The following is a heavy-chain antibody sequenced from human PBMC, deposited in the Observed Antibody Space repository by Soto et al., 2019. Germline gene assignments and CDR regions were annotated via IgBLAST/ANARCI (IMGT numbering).Heavy chain of an antibody. CDR3: ARERSSYGYFYGMDV. D-gene: IGHD5-18*01. J-gene: IGHJ6*02. CDR2: ISYDGSNK. CDR1: GFTYSTSV. V-gene: IGHV3-30-3*01. Sequence: VQLMESGGGVVQPGTSLRLSCTASGFTYSTSVIHWVRQAPGKGLEWVAVISYDGSNKYYADSVKGRFTISRDNSKNTLYLQMNSLRADDTAVYYCARERSSYGYFYGMDVWGQGTTVTVSS.